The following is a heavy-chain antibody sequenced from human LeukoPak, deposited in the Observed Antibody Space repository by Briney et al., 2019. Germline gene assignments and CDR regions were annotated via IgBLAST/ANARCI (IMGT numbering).Heavy chain of an antibody. J-gene: IGHJ4*02. CDR1: GFTFSSYV. Sequence: GGSLRLSCAASGFTFSSYVMHWVRQAPGKGLEWQAVISYDGSNKYYADSVKGRFTISRDNSKNTLYLQMNSLRAEDTAVYYCARDLGPTIFSLPGYWGQGTLVTVSS. V-gene: IGHV3-30*04. CDR3: ARDLGPTIFSLPGY. CDR2: ISYDGSNK. D-gene: IGHD3-9*01.